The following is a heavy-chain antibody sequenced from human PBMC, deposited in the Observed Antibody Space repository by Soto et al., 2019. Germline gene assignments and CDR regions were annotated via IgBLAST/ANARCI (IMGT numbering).Heavy chain of an antibody. CDR2: IYGDDDR. D-gene: IGHD3-16*01. Sequence: QITLKESGPTLVKPTQTLTLTCSFSGFSLNSRGAGVGWVRQSPRKALEWLALIYGDDDRRYSPSLKSRLTITKDTSKNQVVLTLTNVDPVDTATYFCVHRWGKPDLPTLGPDYWGQGALVSVSS. CDR1: GFSLNSRGAG. CDR3: VHRWGKPDLPTLGPDY. V-gene: IGHV2-5*02. J-gene: IGHJ4*02.